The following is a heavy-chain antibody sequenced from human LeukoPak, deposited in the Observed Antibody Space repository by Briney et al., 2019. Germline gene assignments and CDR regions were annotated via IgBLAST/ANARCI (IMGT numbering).Heavy chain of an antibody. D-gene: IGHD3-22*01. CDR3: ARHPSYYDRIDY. Sequence: SETLSLTCTVSGYSISSGYYWGWIRQPPGKGLEWIGSIYHSGSTYYNPSLKSRVTISVDTSKNQFSLKLSSVTAADTAVYYCARHPSYYDRIDYWGQGTLVTVSS. CDR2: IYHSGST. J-gene: IGHJ4*02. CDR1: GYSISSGYY. V-gene: IGHV4-38-2*02.